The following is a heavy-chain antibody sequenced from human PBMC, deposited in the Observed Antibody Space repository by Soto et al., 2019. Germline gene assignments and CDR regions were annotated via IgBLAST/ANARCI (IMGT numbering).Heavy chain of an antibody. CDR3: XXXXXXXXXXXXXXXP. CDR2: INPSGGST. J-gene: IGHJ5*02. V-gene: IGHV1-46*01. CDR1: GYTFTXXX. Sequence: QVQLVQSGAEVKKPGASVKVSCKASGYTFTXXXXXWXRQAPGQGLEWMGIINPSGGSTSYAQKXXXXXXXXXXXXXXXXXXXXXXXXXXXXXXXXXXXXXXXXXXXXXXXXPXGQXTXVTVSS.